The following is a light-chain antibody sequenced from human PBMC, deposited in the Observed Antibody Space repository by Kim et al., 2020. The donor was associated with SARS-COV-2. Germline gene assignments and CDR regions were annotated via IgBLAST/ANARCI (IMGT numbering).Light chain of an antibody. CDR1: SSDVGAYSY. J-gene: IGLJ3*02. V-gene: IGLV2-11*01. CDR3: CSSAGTSWV. Sequence: QSALTQPHSVSGSPGQSVTISCTGTSSDVGAYSYVSWFQQHPGKAPKLMVYDVTKRPSGVPDRFSGSKSGNTASLSISGLQPDDEADYYCCSSAGTSWVFGEGTKVTVL. CDR2: DVT.